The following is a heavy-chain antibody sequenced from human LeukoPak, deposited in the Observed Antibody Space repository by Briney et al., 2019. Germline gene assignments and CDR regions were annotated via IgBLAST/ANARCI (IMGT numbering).Heavy chain of an antibody. V-gene: IGHV3-48*03. J-gene: IGHJ4*02. CDR2: ISSSGSTI. D-gene: IGHD3-22*01. Sequence: GGSLRLSCAASGFTFSSYEMNWVRQAPGKGLEWVSYISSSGSTIYYADSVEGRFTISRDNAKNSLYLQMNSLRAEDTAVYYCARAPGGYYYEGDYWGQGTLVTVSS. CDR1: GFTFSSYE. CDR3: ARAPGGYYYEGDY.